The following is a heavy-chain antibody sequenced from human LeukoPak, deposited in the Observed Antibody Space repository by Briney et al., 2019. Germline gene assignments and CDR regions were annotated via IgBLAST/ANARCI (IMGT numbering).Heavy chain of an antibody. CDR2: ISYDGSDK. CDR1: GFTFRTYS. CDR3: ARDESNYSSGWTAYYYYGMDV. J-gene: IGHJ6*02. Sequence: GRSLRLSCAASGFTFRTYSMHWVRQAPGKGPEWVAVISYDGSDKYYTDSVKGRFTISRDNSKSTLYLQMNSLRPEDTAVYYCARDESNYSSGWTAYYYYGMDVWGQGTTVTVSS. D-gene: IGHD6-19*01. V-gene: IGHV3-30-3*01.